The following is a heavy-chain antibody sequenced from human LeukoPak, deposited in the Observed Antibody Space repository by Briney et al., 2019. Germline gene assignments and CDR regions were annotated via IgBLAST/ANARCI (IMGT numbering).Heavy chain of an antibody. CDR1: GGSFSGYY. V-gene: IGHV4-34*01. CDR2: INHSGST. Sequence: PSETLSLTCAVYGGSFSGYYWSWIRQPPGKGLEWIGEINHSGSTNYNPSLKSRVTISVDTSKNQFSLKLSSVTAADTAVYYCARLTFYGDYPVDYWGQGTLVTLSS. CDR3: ARLTFYGDYPVDY. J-gene: IGHJ4*02. D-gene: IGHD4-17*01.